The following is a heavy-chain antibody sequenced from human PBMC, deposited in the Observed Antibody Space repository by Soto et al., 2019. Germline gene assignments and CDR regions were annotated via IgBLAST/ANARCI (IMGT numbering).Heavy chain of an antibody. D-gene: IGHD2-15*01. V-gene: IGHV1-69*01. CDR1: GGTFSSYA. CDR2: IIPISGTA. Sequence: QVQLVQSGAEVKKPGSSVKVSCKASGGTFSSYAISWVRQAPGQGLEWMGGIIPISGTANYAQKCQGRVTITADESTSTAYMELSSLRSEDTAVYYCARTDIVVVVAATHDYYYYGMDVCGQGTTVTVSS. CDR3: ARTDIVVVVAATHDYYYYGMDV. J-gene: IGHJ6*02.